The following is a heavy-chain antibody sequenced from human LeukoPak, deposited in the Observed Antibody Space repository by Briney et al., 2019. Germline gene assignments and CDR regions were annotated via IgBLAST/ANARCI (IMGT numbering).Heavy chain of an antibody. V-gene: IGHV4-34*01. D-gene: IGHD4-23*01. Sequence: SETLSLTCAVHGGSFSGYHWNWIRQSPGRGLEWIGEINDRGHTNYNPSLESRITISVDTSKKQFSLNLSSVTAADTAVYYCARDPTTVVTTPYYFDFWGQGTLVTVSS. CDR1: GGSFSGYH. J-gene: IGHJ4*02. CDR3: ARDPTTVVTTPYYFDF. CDR2: INDRGHT.